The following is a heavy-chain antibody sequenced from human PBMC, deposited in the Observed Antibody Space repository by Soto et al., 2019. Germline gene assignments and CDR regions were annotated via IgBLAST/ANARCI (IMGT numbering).Heavy chain of an antibody. CDR2: IYYSGST. Sequence: SETLSLTCTVSGGSISSSSYYWGWIRQPPGKGLEWIGSIYYSGSTYYNPSLKSRVTISVDTSKNQFSLKLSSVTAADTAVYYCARHEADGYSSGWFDPWGQGTLVTVSS. V-gene: IGHV4-39*01. D-gene: IGHD6-19*01. CDR1: GGSISSSSYY. J-gene: IGHJ5*02. CDR3: ARHEADGYSSGWFDP.